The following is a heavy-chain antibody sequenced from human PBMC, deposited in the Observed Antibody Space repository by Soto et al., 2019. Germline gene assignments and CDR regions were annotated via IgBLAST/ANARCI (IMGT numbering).Heavy chain of an antibody. V-gene: IGHV3-23*01. CDR2: ISGSGGST. Sequence: EVQLLESGGGLVQPGGSLRLSCAASGFTFSSYAMSWVRQAPGKGLEWVSAISGSGGSTYYADSVKGRFTITRDNSKNTLYLQMNSLRAEDTAVYYCAKCLGRYDSSGYYYDYWGQGTLVTVSS. D-gene: IGHD3-22*01. J-gene: IGHJ4*02. CDR3: AKCLGRYDSSGYYYDY. CDR1: GFTFSSYA.